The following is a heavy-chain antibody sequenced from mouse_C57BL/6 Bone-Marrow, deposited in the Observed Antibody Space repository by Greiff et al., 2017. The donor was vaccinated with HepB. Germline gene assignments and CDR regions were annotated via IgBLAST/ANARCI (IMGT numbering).Heavy chain of an antibody. CDR2: ISDGGSYT. D-gene: IGHD1-1*01. Sequence: EVMLVESGGGLVKPGGSLKLSCAASGFTFSSYAMSWVRQTPEKRLEWVATISDGGSYTYYPDNVKGRFTISRDNAKNNLYLQMSHLKSEDTAMYYCARDLTPVVARYFDVWGTGTTVTVSS. V-gene: IGHV5-4*01. CDR3: ARDLTPVVARYFDV. CDR1: GFTFSSYA. J-gene: IGHJ1*03.